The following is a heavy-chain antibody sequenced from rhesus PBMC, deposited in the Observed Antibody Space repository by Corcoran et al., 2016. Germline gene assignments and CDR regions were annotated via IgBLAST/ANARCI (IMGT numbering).Heavy chain of an antibody. J-gene: IGHJ4*01. V-gene: IGHV4S11*01. CDR3: AREAVAAGAFDY. CDR1: GGSISSNY. D-gene: IGHD6-13*01. CDR2: IYGSGRSP. Sequence: QVQLQESGPGLVKPLETLSLTCAVSGGSISSNYWSWIRQPPGKGLEWIGYIYGSGRSPNYNPALKSRVTLSVDTSKNQFYLKLSSVTAADTAVYYCAREAVAAGAFDYWGQGVLVTVSS.